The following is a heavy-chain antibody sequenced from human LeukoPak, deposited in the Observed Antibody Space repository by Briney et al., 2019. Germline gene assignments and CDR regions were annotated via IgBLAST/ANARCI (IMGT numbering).Heavy chain of an antibody. D-gene: IGHD3-22*01. J-gene: IGHJ5*02. CDR2: IYTSGST. V-gene: IGHV4-4*07. Sequence: SETLSLTCTGSGGSISSHYWSWIRQPAGKGLEWIGRIYTSGSTNYNPSLKSRVTMSVDTSKNQFSLKLSSVTAADTAVYYCARDRVHYDSGFDPWGQGTLVTVSS. CDR3: ARDRVHYDSGFDP. CDR1: GGSISSHY.